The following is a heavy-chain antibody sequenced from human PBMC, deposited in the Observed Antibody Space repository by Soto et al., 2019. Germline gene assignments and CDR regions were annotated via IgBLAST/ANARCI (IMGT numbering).Heavy chain of an antibody. D-gene: IGHD5-18*01. J-gene: IGHJ4*02. CDR1: GGSISSYY. Sequence: PSETLSLTCTVSGGSISSYYWSWIRQPPGKGLERIGYIYYSGRTNYAQKFQGRVTMTRDTSTSTVYMELSSLRSEDTAVYYCARGSTSYSYGHGVIDYWGQGTLVTVSS. CDR3: ARGSTSYSYGHGVIDY. CDR2: IYYSGRT. V-gene: IGHV4-59*01.